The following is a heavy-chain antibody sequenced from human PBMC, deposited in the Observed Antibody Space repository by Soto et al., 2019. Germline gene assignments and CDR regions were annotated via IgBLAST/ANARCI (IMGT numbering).Heavy chain of an antibody. CDR2: IYYSGST. D-gene: IGHD1-7*01. CDR1: GGSISSGGYY. CDR3: ARISSGNWNYYFDY. J-gene: IGHJ4*02. V-gene: IGHV4-31*03. Sequence: QVQLQESGPGLVKPSQTLSLTCTVSGGSISSGGYYWSWIRQHPGKGLEWIGYIYYSGSTYYNPSLKSRVTVSVDTSKNQFSLKLSSVTAADTAVYYCARISSGNWNYYFDYWGQGTLVTVSS.